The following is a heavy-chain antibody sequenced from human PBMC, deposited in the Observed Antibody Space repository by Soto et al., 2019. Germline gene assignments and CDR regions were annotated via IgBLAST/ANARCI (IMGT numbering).Heavy chain of an antibody. D-gene: IGHD6-13*01. CDR2: FYYSGST. CDR1: GDSISSSNYF. CDR3: ARHGSSRWYWVY. Sequence: QLQLQESGPGLVKPSETLSLTCTVSGDSISSSNYFWGWIRQPPGKGLEWIGSFYYSGSTYFTPSLKSRVTISVDTSKNQFSLKLSSVTAADTAIYYCARHGSSRWYWVYWGQGTLVTVSS. V-gene: IGHV4-39*01. J-gene: IGHJ4*02.